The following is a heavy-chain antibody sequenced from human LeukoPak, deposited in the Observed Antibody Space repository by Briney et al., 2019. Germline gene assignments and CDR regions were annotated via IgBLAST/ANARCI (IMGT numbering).Heavy chain of an antibody. J-gene: IGHJ5*02. D-gene: IGHD4-17*01. Sequence: PGGSLRLSCAASGFTFSSYSMNWVRQAPGKGLEWVSYISSSSSTIYYADSVKGRFTIFRDNAKSSLYLQMNSLRDEDTAVYYCARDLDRMTTVTTHHWGQGTLVTVSS. V-gene: IGHV3-48*02. CDR1: GFTFSSYS. CDR2: ISSSSSTI. CDR3: ARDLDRMTTVTTHH.